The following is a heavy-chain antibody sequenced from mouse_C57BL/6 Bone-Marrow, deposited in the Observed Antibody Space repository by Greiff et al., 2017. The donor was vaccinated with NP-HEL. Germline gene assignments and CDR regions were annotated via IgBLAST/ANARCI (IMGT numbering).Heavy chain of an antibody. CDR2: IRLKSDNYAT. V-gene: IGHV6-3*01. Sequence: LQQSGGGLVQPGGSMKLSCVASGFTFSNYWMNWVRQSPEKGLEWVAQIRLKSDNYATHYAESVKGRFTISRDDSKSSVYLQMNNLRAEDTGIYYCTNDYDGAWFAYWGQGTLATVSA. CDR1: GFTFSNYW. D-gene: IGHD2-4*01. CDR3: TNDYDGAWFAY. J-gene: IGHJ3*01.